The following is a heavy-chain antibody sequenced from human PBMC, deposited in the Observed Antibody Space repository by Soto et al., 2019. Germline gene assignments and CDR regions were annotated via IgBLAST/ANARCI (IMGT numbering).Heavy chain of an antibody. Sequence: QVQLVQSGAEVKKPGSSVKVSCKASGGTFSSYTISWVRQAPGQGLEWMGRIIPNLGIANYAQKFQGRVTITAEKSTSTAYMELSDLRAEDTSGYDCARDPLLPPYDHGGMDVWGQGPTVTVSS. V-gene: IGHV1-69*08. CDR3: ARDPLLPPYDHGGMDV. CDR1: GGTFSSYT. J-gene: IGHJ6*02. CDR2: IIPNLGIA. D-gene: IGHD2-15*01.